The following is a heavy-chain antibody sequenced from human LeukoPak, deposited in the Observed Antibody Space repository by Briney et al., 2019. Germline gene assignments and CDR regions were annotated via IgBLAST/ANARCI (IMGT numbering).Heavy chain of an antibody. CDR1: GFTFSSYA. V-gene: IGHV3-15*01. J-gene: IGHJ4*02. CDR3: TTEDYGDYVPDY. D-gene: IGHD4-17*01. Sequence: PGGSLRLSCAASGFTFSSYAMSWVRQAPGKGLEWVGQIKSKTDGGTTDYAAPVKGRFTISRDDSKNPLYLLMNSLKTEDTAVYYCTTEDYGDYVPDYWGQGTLVTVSS. CDR2: IKSKTDGGTT.